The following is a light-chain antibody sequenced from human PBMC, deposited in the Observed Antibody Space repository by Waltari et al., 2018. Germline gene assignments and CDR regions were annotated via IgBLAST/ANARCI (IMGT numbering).Light chain of an antibody. CDR3: QHYLRLPVT. J-gene: IGKJ1*01. Sequence: IVLTQSPGTLSLSLGERATVSCRASQSVSRALAWYQQKPGQAPRLLIYGASTRGTGIPDRFSGSGSGTDFSLTISRLEPDDFAVYYCQHYLRLPVTFGQGTTVEI. CDR1: QSVSRA. CDR2: GAS. V-gene: IGKV3-20*01.